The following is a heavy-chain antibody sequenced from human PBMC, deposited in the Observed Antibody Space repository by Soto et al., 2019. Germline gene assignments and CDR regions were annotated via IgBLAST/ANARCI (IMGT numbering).Heavy chain of an antibody. CDR1: GGSFSGYY. V-gene: IGHV4-34*01. CDR2: INHSGST. D-gene: IGHD3-10*01. CDR3: ARGLTYYYGSGSYYTVYYYYGMDV. Sequence: SETLPLTCAVYGGSFSGYYWSWIRQPPGKGLEWIGEINHSGSTNYNPSLKSRVTISVDTSKNQFSLKLSSVTAADTAVYYCARGLTYYYGSGSYYTVYYYYGMDVWGQGTTVTVSS. J-gene: IGHJ6*02.